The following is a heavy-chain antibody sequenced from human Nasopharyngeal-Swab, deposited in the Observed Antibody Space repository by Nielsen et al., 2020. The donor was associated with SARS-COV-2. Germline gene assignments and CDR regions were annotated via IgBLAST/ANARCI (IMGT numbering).Heavy chain of an antibody. J-gene: IGHJ5*02. V-gene: IGHV3-23*01. CDR2: MSGRGENT. Sequence: GESLKLSCAASGFTFTSYAMNWVRHAPGKGLEWVSGMSGRGENTYYAESVKGRFTISRDSSKNTLYLQMNGLRAEDTAVYYCAKDSGAGFCDDGSCFPTNHWGQGALVTVSS. CDR1: GFTFTSYA. CDR3: AKDSGAGFCDDGSCFPTNH. D-gene: IGHD2-15*01.